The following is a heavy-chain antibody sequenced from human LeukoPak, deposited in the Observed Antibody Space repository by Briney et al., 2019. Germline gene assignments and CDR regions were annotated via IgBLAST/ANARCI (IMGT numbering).Heavy chain of an antibody. CDR2: INPSGGST. J-gene: IGHJ4*02. CDR1: GYTFTSYY. CDR3: ASLGLVTPPFDY. D-gene: IGHD3/OR15-3a*01. Sequence: ASVKVSCKASGYTFTSYYIHWVRQAPGQGLVWMGIINPSGGSTTYAQKFQGRVTMTSDTSTSTVYMELSSLRSEDTAVYYCASLGLVTPPFDYWGQGTLVTVSS. V-gene: IGHV1-46*01.